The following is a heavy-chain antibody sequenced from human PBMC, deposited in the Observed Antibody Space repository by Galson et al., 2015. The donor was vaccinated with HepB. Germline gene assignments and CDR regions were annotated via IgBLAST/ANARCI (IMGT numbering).Heavy chain of an antibody. CDR2: INPSGGST. V-gene: IGHV1-46*01. CDR1: GYTFTNYY. D-gene: IGHD6-19*01. J-gene: IGHJ4*02. Sequence: SVKVSCKASGYTFTNYYMHWVRQAPGQGLEWMGIINPSGGSTSYAQKFQGRVTMTRDTSTSTVYMELSSLRSEDTAVYYCARDLVSSGWYVYYFDYWGQGTLVTVSS. CDR3: ARDLVSSGWYVYYFDY.